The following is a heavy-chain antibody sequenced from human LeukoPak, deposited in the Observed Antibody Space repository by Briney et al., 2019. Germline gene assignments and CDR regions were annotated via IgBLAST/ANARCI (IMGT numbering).Heavy chain of an antibody. J-gene: IGHJ4*02. Sequence: SETLSLTCTVSGGSISSSSYYWGWIRQPPGKGLEWIGTIYYSGSTYYNPSLKSRVTISVDTSKNQLSLKLSSMTAADTAVYYCARQWLVSPLFDYWGQGTLVTVSS. V-gene: IGHV4-39*01. CDR1: GGSISSSSYY. CDR2: IYYSGST. CDR3: ARQWLVSPLFDY. D-gene: IGHD6-19*01.